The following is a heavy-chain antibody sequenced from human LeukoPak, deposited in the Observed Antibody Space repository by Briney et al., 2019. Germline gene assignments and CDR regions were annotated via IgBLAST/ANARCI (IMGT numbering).Heavy chain of an antibody. V-gene: IGHV4-34*01. J-gene: IGHJ4*02. CDR3: ARGLKLEIDY. D-gene: IGHD1-1*01. Sequence: PSETLSLTCAVYGGFFSGYYWSWIRQPPGKGLEWIGEINHSGSTNYNPSLKSRVTISVDTSKNQFSLKLSSVTAADTAVYYCARGLKLEIDYWGQGTLVTVSS. CDR2: INHSGST. CDR1: GGFFSGYY.